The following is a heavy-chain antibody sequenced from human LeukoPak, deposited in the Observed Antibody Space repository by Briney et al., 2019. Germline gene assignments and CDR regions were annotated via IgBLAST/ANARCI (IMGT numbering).Heavy chain of an antibody. CDR2: INPSGGST. CDR1: GYIFTSYF. J-gene: IGHJ4*02. CDR3: ARGATGDVDY. V-gene: IGHV1-46*01. D-gene: IGHD7-27*01. Sequence: GASVKVSCKASGYIFTSYFMHWVRQAPGQGLEWMGVINPSGGSTNYAQKFQGRVTMTRDMSTSTAYMELRSLRSDDTAVYYCARGATGDVDYWGQGTLVTVSS.